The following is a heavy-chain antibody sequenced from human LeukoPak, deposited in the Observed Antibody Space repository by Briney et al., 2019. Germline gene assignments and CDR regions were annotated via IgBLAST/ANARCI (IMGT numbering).Heavy chain of an antibody. J-gene: IGHJ6*03. CDR2: IHTSGST. CDR3: ARASYDYGERNAEYYYYYMDV. Sequence: PSETLSLTCTVSGGSISRYYWNWIRQPAGKGLEWIGRIHTSGSTNYNPSLKSRVTVSVDTSKNQFSMKLSSVTAADTAVYYCARASYDYGERNAEYYYYYMDVWGKGTTVTVSS. D-gene: IGHD4-17*01. V-gene: IGHV4-4*07. CDR1: GGSISRYY.